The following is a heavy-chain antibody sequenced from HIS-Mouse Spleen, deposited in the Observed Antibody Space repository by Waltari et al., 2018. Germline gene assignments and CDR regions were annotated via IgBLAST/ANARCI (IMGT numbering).Heavy chain of an antibody. D-gene: IGHD6-6*01. Sequence: QLQLQESGPGLVKPSETLSLTCTVSGGSISSSSYYWGWIRQPPGKGLEWIGSIYYSGSTYYNPSLKSRVTISVDTSKNQFSLKLSSVTAADTAVYYCARDPKKEEQLAHDAFDIWGQGTMVTVSS. CDR3: ARDPKKEEQLAHDAFDI. CDR2: IYYSGST. CDR1: GGSISSSSYY. J-gene: IGHJ3*02. V-gene: IGHV4-39*07.